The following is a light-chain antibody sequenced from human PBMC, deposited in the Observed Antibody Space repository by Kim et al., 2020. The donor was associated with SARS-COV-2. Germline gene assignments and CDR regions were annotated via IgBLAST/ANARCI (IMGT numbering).Light chain of an antibody. Sequence: VSIACSRSTPNVGVYYVACYQQFPGTAPRLLIHNNGIRPSGIPDRFSASKSGTSATLHITGLQTGDEADYYCGTWDRSLNSGVFGGGTKVTVL. CDR2: NNG. J-gene: IGLJ3*02. V-gene: IGLV1-51*01. CDR3: GTWDRSLNSGV. CDR1: TPNVGVYY.